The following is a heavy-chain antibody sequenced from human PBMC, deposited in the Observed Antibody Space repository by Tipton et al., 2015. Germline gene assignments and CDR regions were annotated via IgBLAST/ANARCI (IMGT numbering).Heavy chain of an antibody. V-gene: IGHV5-51*01. CDR1: GYSFSNHW. D-gene: IGHD3-22*01. J-gene: IGHJ3*02. CDR2: IHPSDSET. CDR3: ARHVSFYYDTHGSDALDI. Sequence: QLVQSGGEVKKPGESLNISCKASGYSFSNHWIGWVRQMPGKGLEWVGIIHPSDSETIYSPSFQGQVTISADRSTSTAYLHWSSLKASDTAMYYCARHVSFYYDTHGSDALDIWAQGTMVTVSS.